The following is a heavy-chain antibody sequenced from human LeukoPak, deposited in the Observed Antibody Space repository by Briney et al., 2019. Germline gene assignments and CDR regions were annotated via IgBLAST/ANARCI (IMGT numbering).Heavy chain of an antibody. D-gene: IGHD4-17*01. Sequence: GGSLRLSCAASGFTFSSYSMNWVRQAPGKGLEWVSYISSSSTIYYADSVKGRFTISRDNAKNSLYLQMNSLRAEDTAVYYCARGGYGDYGDYWGQGTLVTVSS. CDR2: ISSSSTI. J-gene: IGHJ4*02. CDR1: GFTFSSYS. V-gene: IGHV3-48*01. CDR3: ARGGYGDYGDY.